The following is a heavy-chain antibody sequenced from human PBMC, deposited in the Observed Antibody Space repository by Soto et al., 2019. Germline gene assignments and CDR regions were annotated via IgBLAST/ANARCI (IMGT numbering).Heavy chain of an antibody. CDR2: IKQDGSEK. CDR3: ASEGILYYCMDV. D-gene: IGHD2-15*01. CDR1: GFTFSSYW. V-gene: IGHV3-7*03. J-gene: IGHJ6*02. Sequence: PGGSLRLSCAASGFTFSSYWMSWVRQAPGKGLEWVANIKQDGSEKYYVDSVKGRFTISRDNAKNSLYLQMNSLRAEDTAVYYCASEGILYYCMDVWAQGTTVTVSS.